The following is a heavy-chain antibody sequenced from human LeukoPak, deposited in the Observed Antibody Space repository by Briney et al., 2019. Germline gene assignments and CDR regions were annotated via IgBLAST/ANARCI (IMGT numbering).Heavy chain of an antibody. Sequence: PGGSLRLSCAASGFTVSSNYMGWVRQAPGKGLEWVSVIYSGGFTSYADSVKGRFTISRDSSKNTLYLQMNSLRAEDTAVYYCYGIRLGVGFDIWGQSTMVIVSS. D-gene: IGHD3-16*01. CDR1: GFTVSSNY. CDR2: IYSGGFT. J-gene: IGHJ3*02. CDR3: YGIRLGVGFDI. V-gene: IGHV3-53*01.